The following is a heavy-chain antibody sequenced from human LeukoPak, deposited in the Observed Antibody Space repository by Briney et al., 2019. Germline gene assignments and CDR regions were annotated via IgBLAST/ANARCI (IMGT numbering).Heavy chain of an antibody. D-gene: IGHD6-13*01. CDR3: ARRGRRYISSWNPLYYFDY. Sequence: SETLSLTCAVYGGSFNIYYWTWIRQPPGKGLEWIGEINHNGNTNYNPSLKSRVTISIDTSKNQFSLKLSSVTAADTAVYFCARRGRRYISSWNPLYYFDYWGRGTQVTVSS. CDR2: INHNGNT. J-gene: IGHJ4*02. CDR1: GGSFNIYY. V-gene: IGHV4-34*01.